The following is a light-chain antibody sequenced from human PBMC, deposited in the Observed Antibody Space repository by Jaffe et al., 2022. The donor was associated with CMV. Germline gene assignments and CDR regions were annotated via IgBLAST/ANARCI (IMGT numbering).Light chain of an antibody. Sequence: QSVLTQPPSVSAAPGQKVTISCSGSSSNIGNNYVSWYQQLPGTAPKLLIYDNNKRPSGIPDRFSASKSGTSATLGITGLQTGDEADYYCGTWDTSLSDGLNWVFGGGTKLTVL. CDR1: SSNIGNNY. CDR2: DNN. J-gene: IGLJ3*02. CDR3: GTWDTSLSDGLNWV. V-gene: IGLV1-51*01.